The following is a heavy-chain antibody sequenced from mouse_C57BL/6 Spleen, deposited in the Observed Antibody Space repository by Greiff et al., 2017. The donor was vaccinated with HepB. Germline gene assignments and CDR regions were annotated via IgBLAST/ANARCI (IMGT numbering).Heavy chain of an antibody. J-gene: IGHJ1*03. D-gene: IGHD2-10*01. CDR2: IHPSDSDT. CDR1: GYTFTSYW. CDR3: AISYSSSYWYFDV. V-gene: IGHV1-74*01. Sequence: VKLQQPGAELVKPGASVKVSCKASGYTFTSYWMHWVKQRPGQGLEWIGRIHPSDSDTNYNQKFKGKATLTVDKSSSTAYMQLSSLTSEDSAVYYCAISYSSSYWYFDVWGTGTTVTVSS.